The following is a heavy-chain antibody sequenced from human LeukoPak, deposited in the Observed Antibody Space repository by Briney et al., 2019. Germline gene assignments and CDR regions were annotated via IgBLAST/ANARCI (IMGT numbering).Heavy chain of an antibody. V-gene: IGHV3-23*01. CDR2: IGGSNGIT. Sequence: GGSLRLSCAASGFTFSKAWMSWVRQAPGKGLEWVSVIGGSNGITFYVGSVKGRFTISRDNSKDTLYLQMNSLRAEDTAVYYCARNENSGWGYFDYWGQGTLVTVSS. CDR3: ARNENSGWGYFDY. D-gene: IGHD5-12*01. J-gene: IGHJ4*02. CDR1: GFTFSKAW.